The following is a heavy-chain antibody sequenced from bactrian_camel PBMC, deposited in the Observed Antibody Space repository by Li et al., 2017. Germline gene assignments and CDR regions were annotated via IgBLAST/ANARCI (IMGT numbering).Heavy chain of an antibody. D-gene: IGHD1*01. CDR2: LNSGGSTT. CDR1: GFTFSSFS. CDR3: ATQGEWAYID. V-gene: IGHV3S40*01. Sequence: VQLVESGGGLVQPGGSLILSCAASGFTFSSFSMSWVRQAPGKGLEWVSSLNSGGSTTYYSDSAKGRFTISRDNAKNTLYLQLNSLKSEDASVYYCATQGEWAYIDWGQGTQVTVS. J-gene: IGHJ4*01.